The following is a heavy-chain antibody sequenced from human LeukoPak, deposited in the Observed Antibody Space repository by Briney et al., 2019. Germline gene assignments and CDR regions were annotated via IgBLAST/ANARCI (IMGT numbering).Heavy chain of an antibody. CDR3: ASEVAVYAAGSYCDH. D-gene: IGHD3-10*01. Sequence: GGSLRISCAASGFTFSSYWMSWVRQAPGKGVEKVSVIYSDGSTYYADSVKGRFTISRENSKNTLYLQMNSLRAEDTAVYYCASEVAVYAAGSYCDHWGQGVLVTVSS. CDR2: IYSDGST. J-gene: IGHJ4*02. CDR1: GFTFSSYW. V-gene: IGHV3-66*01.